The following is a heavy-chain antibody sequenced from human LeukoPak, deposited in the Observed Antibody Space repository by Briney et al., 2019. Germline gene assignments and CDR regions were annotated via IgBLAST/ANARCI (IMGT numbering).Heavy chain of an antibody. V-gene: IGHV3-30*18. CDR1: GFTFSSYG. Sequence: GGSLRLSCAASGFTFSSYGMHWVRQAPGKGLEWVAVISYDGSNKYYADSVKGRFTISRDNSKNTLYLQMNSLRAEDTAVYYCAKARDFYCYDSSGYLDYWGQGTLVTVSS. D-gene: IGHD3-22*01. CDR2: ISYDGSNK. J-gene: IGHJ4*02. CDR3: AKARDFYCYDSSGYLDY.